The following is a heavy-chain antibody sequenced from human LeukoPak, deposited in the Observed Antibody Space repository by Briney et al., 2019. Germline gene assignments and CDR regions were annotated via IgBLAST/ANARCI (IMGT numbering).Heavy chain of an antibody. CDR1: GYTFTSYD. CDR2: MNPNSGNT. D-gene: IGHD3-10*01. CDR3: ASVIRVRGVTSDFDY. Sequence: ASVKVSCKASGYTFTSYDINWVRQATGQGLEWMGWMNPNSGNTGYAQKFQGRVTMTRNTSISTAYMELSSLRSEDTAVYYCASVIRVRGVTSDFDYWGQGTLVTVSS. V-gene: IGHV1-8*01. J-gene: IGHJ4*02.